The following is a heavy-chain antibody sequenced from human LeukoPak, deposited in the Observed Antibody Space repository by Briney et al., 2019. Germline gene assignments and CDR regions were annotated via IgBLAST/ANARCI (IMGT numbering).Heavy chain of an antibody. CDR2: INTNTGNP. J-gene: IGHJ4*02. Sequence: GASVKVSCKASGYTLTSYAMNWVRQAPGQGLEWMGWINTNTGNPTYAQGFTGRFVFSLDTSVSTAYLQISGLKADDTAVYYCARSAPTNYFDYWGQGTLVTVSS. D-gene: IGHD1-1*01. CDR3: ARSAPTNYFDY. V-gene: IGHV7-4-1*02. CDR1: GYTLTSYA.